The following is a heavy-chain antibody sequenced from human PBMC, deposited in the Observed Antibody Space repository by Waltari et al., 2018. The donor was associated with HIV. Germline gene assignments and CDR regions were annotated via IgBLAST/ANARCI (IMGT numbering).Heavy chain of an antibody. J-gene: IGHJ4*02. D-gene: IGHD3-3*01. CDR3: ARDGGRRGPFGY. CDR2: IKQDGSEK. Sequence: EVQLVESGGGLVQPGGSLRLSCAASGFTLSNYWMSWVCQAPGKGLEWVANIKQDGSEKYYVDSVKGRFTISRDNDKNSVDLQMNSLRAEDTAVYYCARDGGRRGPFGYWGQGTLVTVSS. CDR1: GFTLSNYW. V-gene: IGHV3-7*01.